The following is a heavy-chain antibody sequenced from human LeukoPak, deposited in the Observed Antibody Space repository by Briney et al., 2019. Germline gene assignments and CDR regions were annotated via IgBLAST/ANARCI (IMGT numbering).Heavy chain of an antibody. Sequence: SAKVSCKASGGTFSSYAISWVRQAPGQGLEWMGGIIPIFGTANYAQKFQGRVTITTDESTSTAYMELSSLRSEDTAVYYCARGGYSSSWYYYYYMDVWGKGTTVTVSS. CDR3: ARGGYSSSWYYYYYMDV. V-gene: IGHV1-69*05. CDR2: IIPIFGTA. J-gene: IGHJ6*03. D-gene: IGHD6-13*01. CDR1: GGTFSSYA.